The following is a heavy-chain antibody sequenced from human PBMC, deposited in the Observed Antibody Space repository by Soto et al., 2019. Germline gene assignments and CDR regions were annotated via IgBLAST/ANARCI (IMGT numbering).Heavy chain of an antibody. V-gene: IGHV4-4*07. CDR1: GGSINSYY. Sequence: SETLSLTYTVSGGSINSYYWSWIRQPAGQGLEWIGRFHISGSTNSNPSLKSRVTMSVDTSKNQLSLKLSSVTAADTAVYYCARDRIITLRGGGYGMDVWGQGTTVTVSS. CDR3: ARDRIITLRGGGYGMDV. D-gene: IGHD3-10*01. CDR2: FHISGST. J-gene: IGHJ6*02.